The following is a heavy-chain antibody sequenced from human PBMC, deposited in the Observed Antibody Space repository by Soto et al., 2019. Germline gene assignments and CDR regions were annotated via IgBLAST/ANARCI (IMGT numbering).Heavy chain of an antibody. V-gene: IGHV4-4*07. CDR3: ARDVVVTAYDAFDI. CDR1: GGSISSYY. J-gene: IGHJ3*02. CDR2: INTSGRT. Sequence: QVQLQESGPGLVKPSETLSLTCTVSGGSISSYYWSWIRQPAGKGLEWIGRINTSGRTNNNPSLKRRVTMSVDTSKSQFSLKLSSVTAADTAVYYCARDVVVTAYDAFDIWGRGTMVTVSS. D-gene: IGHD2-21*02.